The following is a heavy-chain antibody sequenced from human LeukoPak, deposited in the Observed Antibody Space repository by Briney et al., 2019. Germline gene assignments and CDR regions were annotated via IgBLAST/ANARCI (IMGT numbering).Heavy chain of an antibody. J-gene: IGHJ4*02. Sequence: PSETLSLTCTVSGGSISSSSYYWGWIRQPPGKGLEWIGSIYYSGSTYYNPSLKSRVTISVDTSKNQFSLKLSSVTAADTAVYYCARESKVVPAAIYYWGQGTLVTVSS. CDR3: ARESKVVPAAIYY. D-gene: IGHD2-2*01. CDR1: GGSISSSSYY. CDR2: IYYSGST. V-gene: IGHV4-39*07.